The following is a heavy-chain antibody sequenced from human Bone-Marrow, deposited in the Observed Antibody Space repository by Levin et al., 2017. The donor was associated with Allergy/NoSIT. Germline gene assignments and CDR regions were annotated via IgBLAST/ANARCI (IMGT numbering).Heavy chain of an antibody. CDR3: ACGSSGTFDL. CDR1: GDTLRSYA. CDR2: IPIFGTT. V-gene: IGHV1-69*13. D-gene: IGHD6-6*01. J-gene: IGHJ4*02. Sequence: ASVKVSCKASGDTLRSYAVSWVRQAPGQGLEWMGGIPIFGTTHYAQKFLGRLTITADESTNISYMELSGLRSEDTAIYYCACGSSGTFDLWGQGTLVTVSS.